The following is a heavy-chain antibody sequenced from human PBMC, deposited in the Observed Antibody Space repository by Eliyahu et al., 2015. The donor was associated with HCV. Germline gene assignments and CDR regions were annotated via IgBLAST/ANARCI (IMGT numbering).Heavy chain of an antibody. CDR3: ARVHDYGDYIGY. D-gene: IGHD4-17*01. Sequence: QVQLVQSGAEVKKPGAXVKVXCKAXGYTFIXYYMPWVRQAPGQGXEWMGWINPXSGGTNXAQKFQGRVTMTRDTSISTAYMELSRLRSDDTAVYYCARVHDYGDYIGYWGQGTLVTVSS. J-gene: IGHJ4*02. CDR2: INPXSGGT. V-gene: IGHV1-2*02. CDR1: GYTFIXYY.